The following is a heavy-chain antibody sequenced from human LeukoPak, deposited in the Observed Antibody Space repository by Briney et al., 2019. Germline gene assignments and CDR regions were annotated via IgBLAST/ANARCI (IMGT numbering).Heavy chain of an antibody. CDR2: INHSGST. V-gene: IGHV4-34*01. D-gene: IGHD3-9*01. CDR1: GGSFSGYY. Sequence: SETLSLTCAVYGGSFSGYYWSWIRQPPGKGLEWIGEINHSGSTNYNPSLKSRVTISVDTSKNQFSLKLSSVTAADTAVYYCARHSKRYFDWLYFDYWGQGTLVTVSS. J-gene: IGHJ4*02. CDR3: ARHSKRYFDWLYFDY.